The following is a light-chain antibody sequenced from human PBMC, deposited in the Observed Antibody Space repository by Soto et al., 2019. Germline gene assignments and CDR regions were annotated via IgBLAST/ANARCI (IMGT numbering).Light chain of an antibody. Sequence: QSALTQPRSVSGSPGQSVTISYTGTSSDVAAYNYVSWYQQHPGKAPKLLICDVSRRPSGVPDRFSGSKSGNTASLTISGLQAEDEADYYCCSYAGSYTYVVFGGGTKLTVL. CDR1: SSDVAAYNY. CDR3: CSYAGSYTYVV. V-gene: IGLV2-11*01. CDR2: DVS. J-gene: IGLJ2*01.